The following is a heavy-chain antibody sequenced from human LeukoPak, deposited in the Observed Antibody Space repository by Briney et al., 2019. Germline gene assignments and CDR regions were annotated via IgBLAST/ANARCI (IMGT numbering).Heavy chain of an antibody. V-gene: IGHV4-34*01. CDR1: GGSFSGYY. CDR3: ARGVHYFDY. Sequence: SETLSLTCAVYGGSFSGYYWSWIRQPPGKGLEWIGEINHSGSTNYNPPLKSRVTVSVDTSKNQFSLKLSSVTAADTAVYYCARGVHYFDYWGQGTLVTVSS. J-gene: IGHJ4*02. CDR2: INHSGST.